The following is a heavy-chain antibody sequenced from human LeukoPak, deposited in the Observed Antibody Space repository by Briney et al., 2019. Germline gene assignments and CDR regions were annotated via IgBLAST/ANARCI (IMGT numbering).Heavy chain of an antibody. D-gene: IGHD5-12*01. CDR3: ARGYGGYDLDY. CDR2: INAGDGNT. J-gene: IGHJ4*02. V-gene: IGHV1-3*01. CDR1: GYTFTSHF. Sequence: ASVKVSCKASGYTFTSHFMHWVRQAPGQRLEWMGWINAGDGNTKYSQKFQGRVTITRDTSASTAYMELSSLRSEHTAVYYCARGYGGYDLDYWGQGTLVTVSS.